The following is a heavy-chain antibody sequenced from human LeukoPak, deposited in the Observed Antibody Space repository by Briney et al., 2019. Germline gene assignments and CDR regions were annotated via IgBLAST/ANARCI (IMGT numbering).Heavy chain of an antibody. D-gene: IGHD3-10*01. V-gene: IGHV3-23*01. CDR3: AKGSGDFQH. CDR2: ISGGGGTT. Sequence: GGSLRLSCAASGFTFSSYAMSWVRQAPGKGLEWVSTISGGGGTTYYADSVRGRFTISRDNSKNTLYLQINSLRAEDTAVFYCAKGSGDFQHWGQGTLVTVSS. CDR1: GFTFSSYA. J-gene: IGHJ1*01.